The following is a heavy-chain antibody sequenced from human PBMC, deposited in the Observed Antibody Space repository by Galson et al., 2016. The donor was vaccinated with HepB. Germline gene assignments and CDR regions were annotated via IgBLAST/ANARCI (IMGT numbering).Heavy chain of an antibody. CDR2: IWYDGSNR. Sequence: SLRLSCAASGFTFRNYGMNWVRQAPGKGLEWVAIIWYDGSNRYYADSVKGRFTISRDNSKNTLYLQMNSLRAEDTAVYFCAREDAASAYYDYWGQGTLVTVSS. CDR3: AREDAASAYYDY. V-gene: IGHV3-33*01. D-gene: IGHD3-22*01. J-gene: IGHJ4*02. CDR1: GFTFRNYG.